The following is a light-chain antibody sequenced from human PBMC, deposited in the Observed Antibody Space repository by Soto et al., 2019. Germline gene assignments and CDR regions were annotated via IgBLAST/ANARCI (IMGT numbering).Light chain of an antibody. CDR1: YDISSS. V-gene: IGKV1-9*01. CDR2: DSS. Sequence: DIQLTQSPSFLSASVEDRVTISCRASYDISSSLAWYQQEPGKPPKLLIYDSSTLQTGVPSRFTGSGSGRKFTLTISCLQFGDFATYFCQQLSHYPYTFGQVTKLEI. CDR3: QQLSHYPYT. J-gene: IGKJ2*01.